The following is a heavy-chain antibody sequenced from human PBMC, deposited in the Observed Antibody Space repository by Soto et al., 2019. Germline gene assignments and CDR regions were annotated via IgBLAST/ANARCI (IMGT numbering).Heavy chain of an antibody. D-gene: IGHD2-2*01. CDR2: IYYSGST. CDR1: GGSIGSGGYY. Sequence: QVQLQESGPGLVKPSQTLSLTCTVSGGSIGSGGYYWSWIRQHPGKGLEWIGYIYYSGSTYYNPSLKSRVTISVDTSKNQFSLKLSSVTAADTAVYYCARAIGVPAGQGDYYYMDVWGKGTTVTVSS. CDR3: ARAIGVPAGQGDYYYMDV. J-gene: IGHJ6*03. V-gene: IGHV4-31*03.